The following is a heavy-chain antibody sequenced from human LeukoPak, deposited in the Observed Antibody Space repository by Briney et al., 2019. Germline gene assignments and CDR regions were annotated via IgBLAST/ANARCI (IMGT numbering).Heavy chain of an antibody. CDR3: SRVSLMGGSGSYYNGIDY. D-gene: IGHD3-10*01. CDR2: IYFSGDT. Sequence: SETLSLTCTVSGGSISRHNYYWGWVRQPPTKGLEWIGSIYFSGDTYYNPSLKSRVTISVDTSKNQFSLSLNSVTAADTAVYHCSRVSLMGGSGSYYNGIDYWGQGTLVTVSS. CDR1: GGSISRHNYY. J-gene: IGHJ4*02. V-gene: IGHV4-39*07.